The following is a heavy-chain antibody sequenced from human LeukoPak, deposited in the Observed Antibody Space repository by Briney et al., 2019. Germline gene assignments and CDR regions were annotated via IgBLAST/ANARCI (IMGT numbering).Heavy chain of an antibody. D-gene: IGHD3-22*01. CDR2: ISWNSGSI. CDR3: AKDPRRYYYDSSGDNWFDP. CDR1: GFTFDDYA. Sequence: PGGSLRLSCAASGFTFDDYAMHWVRQAPGKGLEWVSGISWNSGSIGYADSVKGRFTISRDNAKNSLYLQMNSLRAEDTALYYCAKDPRRYYYDSSGDNWFDPWGQGTLVTVSS. J-gene: IGHJ5*02. V-gene: IGHV3-9*01.